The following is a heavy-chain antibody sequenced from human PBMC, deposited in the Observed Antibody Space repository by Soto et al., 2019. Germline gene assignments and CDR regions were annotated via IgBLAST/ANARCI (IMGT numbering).Heavy chain of an antibody. CDR1: GGSISSYY. J-gene: IGHJ4*02. Sequence: SETLSLTCTVSGGSISSYYWSWIRQPAGKGLEWIGRIYTSGSTNYNPSLKSRVTMSVDTSKNQFSLKLSSVTAADTAVYYCARALDCSGGSCCDIDYWGQGTLVTVSS. CDR2: IYTSGST. D-gene: IGHD2-15*01. CDR3: ARALDCSGGSCCDIDY. V-gene: IGHV4-4*07.